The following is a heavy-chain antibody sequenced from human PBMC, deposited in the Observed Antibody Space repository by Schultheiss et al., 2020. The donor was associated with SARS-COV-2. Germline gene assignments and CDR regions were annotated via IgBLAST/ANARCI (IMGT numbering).Heavy chain of an antibody. D-gene: IGHD2-2*01. CDR3: AKVPRYCSGAGCYAFYYQYGMDV. J-gene: IGHJ6*02. CDR1: GFTFSIYG. CDR2: ISFDGSNR. Sequence: GGSLRLSCAATGFTFSIYGMHWVRQAPGKGLEWVAIISFDGSNRYYADSVKGRFTISRDNSKNTLFLHMNSLRAEDTAVYYCAKVPRYCSGAGCYAFYYQYGMDVWGQGTTVTVSS. V-gene: IGHV3-30*18.